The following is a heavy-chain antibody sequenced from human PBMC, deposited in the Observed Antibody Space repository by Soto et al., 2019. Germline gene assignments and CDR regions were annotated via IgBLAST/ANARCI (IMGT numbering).Heavy chain of an antibody. CDR3: SNGEMSTIRNSFDX. CDR2: LSRSGGAT. CDR1: GFNTRFYS. J-gene: IGHJ5*02. Sequence: GGSLRLSCTASGFNTRFYSMSWVRQTTGKGLEWVAALSRSGGATYYEDSVRGRFTIYRDASKETLFLQMSNLRADDPALYYCSNGEMSTIRNSFDXWGQGTLVTVSX. D-gene: IGHD1-7*01. V-gene: IGHV3-23*01.